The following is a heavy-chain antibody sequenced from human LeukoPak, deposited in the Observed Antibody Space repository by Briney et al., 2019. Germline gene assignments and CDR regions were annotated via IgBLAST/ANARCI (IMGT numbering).Heavy chain of an antibody. CDR2: IIPIFGTA. V-gene: IGHV1-69*13. Sequence: ASVKVSCKASGGTFSSYAISWVRQAPGQGLEWMGGIIPIFGTANYAQKFQGRVTITADESTSTAYMELSSLRSEDTAVYYCARNPPRTGDFNPWGQGALVPVSS. CDR3: ARNPPRTGDFNP. D-gene: IGHD7-27*01. J-gene: IGHJ5*02. CDR1: GGTFSSYA.